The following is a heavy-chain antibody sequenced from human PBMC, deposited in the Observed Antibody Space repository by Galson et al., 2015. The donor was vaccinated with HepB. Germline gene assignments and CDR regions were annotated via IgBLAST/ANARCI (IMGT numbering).Heavy chain of an antibody. Sequence: SLRLSCAASGFTFSDYYMSWIRQAPGKGLEWVSYISSSGSTIYYADSVKGRFTISRDNAKNSLYLQMNSLRAEDTAVYYCASGIVVVPAAFESDAFDIWGQGTMVTVSS. CDR2: ISSSGSTI. D-gene: IGHD2-2*01. CDR3: ASGIVVVPAAFESDAFDI. CDR1: GFTFSDYY. J-gene: IGHJ3*02. V-gene: IGHV3-11*01.